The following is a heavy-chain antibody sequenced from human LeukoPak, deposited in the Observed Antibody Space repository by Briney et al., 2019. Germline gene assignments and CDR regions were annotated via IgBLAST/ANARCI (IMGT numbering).Heavy chain of an antibody. D-gene: IGHD5-18*01. V-gene: IGHV1-2*02. CDR2: INPNSGGT. CDR3: ARVSLDAVGNSYGFSNWFDP. Sequence: GASVKVSCKASGYTFTGYYMHWVRQAPGQGLEWMGWINPNSGGTNYAQKFQGRVTMTRDTSISTAYMELSRLRSDDTAVYYCARVSLDAVGNSYGFSNWFDPWGQGTLVTVSS. J-gene: IGHJ5*02. CDR1: GYTFTGYY.